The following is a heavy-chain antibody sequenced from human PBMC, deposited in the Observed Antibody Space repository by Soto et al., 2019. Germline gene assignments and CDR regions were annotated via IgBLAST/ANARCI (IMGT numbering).Heavy chain of an antibody. Sequence: QLQVLQSGAEVKKPGSSLKVSCKASGGTFSNYAISWVRQAPGHGLEWVGGIIPLTETPVYAQTVQGRLTITADEITSADYMELSSLRADATAVYYCALGTMNRWTCDFGGQGTLVTVSS. CDR1: GGTFSNYA. CDR2: IIPLTETP. CDR3: ALGTMNRWTCDF. D-gene: IGHD1-1*01. V-gene: IGHV1-69*01. J-gene: IGHJ4*02.